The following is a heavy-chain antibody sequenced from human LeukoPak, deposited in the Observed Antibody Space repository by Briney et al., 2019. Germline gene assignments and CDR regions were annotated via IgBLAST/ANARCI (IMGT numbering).Heavy chain of an antibody. CDR3: ARCEGGEWPSAFDY. CDR2: IYYSGST. J-gene: IGHJ4*02. V-gene: IGHV4-30-4*01. D-gene: IGHD3-10*01. Sequence: PSQTLSLTCTVSGGSISSGDYYWSWIRQPPGKGLEWIGYIYYSGSTYYNPSLKSRVTISVDTSKNQFSLKLSSVTAADTAVYYCARCEGGEWPSAFDYWGQGTLVTVSS. CDR1: GGSISSGDYY.